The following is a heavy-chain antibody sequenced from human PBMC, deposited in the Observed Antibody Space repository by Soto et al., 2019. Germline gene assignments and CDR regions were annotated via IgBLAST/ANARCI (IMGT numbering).Heavy chain of an antibody. J-gene: IGHJ3*02. V-gene: IGHV3-30*18. CDR3: VKEFFDSSGFYPSLDALDI. CDR1: GFTLGTYG. D-gene: IGHD3-22*01. CDR2: ISNDGGDK. Sequence: QVQLAESGGGVVQPGRSLTITCAASGFTLGTYGMHWVRQAPGKGLEWVAVISNDGGDKYYSDSVMGRFTISRDNSKNTLFLQMNSLRAEDTAVYFCVKEFFDSSGFYPSLDALDIWGQGTVVTVSS.